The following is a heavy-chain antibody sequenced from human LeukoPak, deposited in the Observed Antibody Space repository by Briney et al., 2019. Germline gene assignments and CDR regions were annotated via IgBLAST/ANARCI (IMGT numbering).Heavy chain of an antibody. CDR2: IRHSEST. J-gene: IGHJ4*02. CDR1: GGSFSDYY. Sequence: PSETLSLTCAVYGGSFSDYYWSWIRQPPGKGLEWIGEIRHSESTNYNPSLKSRTTISVDSSKNQFSLNLSSVTAADTAVYYCARVKGRDSSSWLSETGLDYWGQGTLVTVSS. V-gene: IGHV4-34*01. CDR3: ARVKGRDSSSWLSETGLDY. D-gene: IGHD6-13*01.